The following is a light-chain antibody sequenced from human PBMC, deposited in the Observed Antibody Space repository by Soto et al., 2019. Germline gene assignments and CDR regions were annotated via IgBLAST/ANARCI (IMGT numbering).Light chain of an antibody. CDR2: WAS. V-gene: IGKV4-1*01. J-gene: IGKJ1*01. CDR1: QSILYSSNNKNY. Sequence: DIVMTQSPDSLAVSLGERATINCKSSQSILYSSNNKNYLAWYQQKPGQPPKLLIYWASTRGSGVPDRFSGSGSGTDFTLTISSLQAEDVSVYCCPQFYAARSLGQGTNVEIK. CDR3: PQFYAARS.